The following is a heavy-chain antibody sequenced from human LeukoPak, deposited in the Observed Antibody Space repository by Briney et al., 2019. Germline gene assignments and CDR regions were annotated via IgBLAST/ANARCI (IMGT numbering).Heavy chain of an antibody. CDR2: ISAYNGNT. J-gene: IGHJ3*02. CDR1: GCTFTSYG. D-gene: IGHD3-16*02. CDR3: ARDHRGRDAFDI. Sequence: ASVKVSCKASGCTFTSYGISWVRQAPGQGLEWMGWISAYNGNTNYAQKLQGRVTMTTDTSTSTAYMELRSLRSDDTAVYYCARDHRGRDAFDIWGQGTMVTVSS. V-gene: IGHV1-18*01.